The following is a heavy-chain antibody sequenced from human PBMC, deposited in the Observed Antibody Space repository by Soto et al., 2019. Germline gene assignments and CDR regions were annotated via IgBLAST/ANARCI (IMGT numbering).Heavy chain of an antibody. CDR2: IYHSGST. CDR1: GYSISSGYY. Sequence: SETLSLTCTVSGYSISSGYYWGWIRQPPGKGLEWIGSIYHSGSTYYNPSLKSRVTISVDTSKNQFSRKLSSVTAADTAVYYCARDLSDIVVVVAANWFDPWGQGTLVTVSS. CDR3: ARDLSDIVVVVAANWFDP. V-gene: IGHV4-38-2*02. D-gene: IGHD2-15*01. J-gene: IGHJ5*02.